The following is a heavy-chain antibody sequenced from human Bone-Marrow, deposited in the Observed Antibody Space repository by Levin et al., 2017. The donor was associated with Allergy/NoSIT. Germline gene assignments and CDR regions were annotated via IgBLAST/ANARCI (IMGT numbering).Heavy chain of an antibody. CDR3: AIGMELWDIIAVGPCVDG. CDR2: ISGGGGRT. D-gene: IGHD6-19*01. Sequence: GGSLRLSCTASGFTFSTYAMSWVRQAPGKGLEWVSCISGGGGRTDYADSVKGRFTISRDNSKNTLYLQMNSLRAEDTAVYYCAIGMELWDIIAVGPCVDGWGQGTLVTVSS. J-gene: IGHJ1*01. V-gene: IGHV3-23*01. CDR1: GFTFSTYA.